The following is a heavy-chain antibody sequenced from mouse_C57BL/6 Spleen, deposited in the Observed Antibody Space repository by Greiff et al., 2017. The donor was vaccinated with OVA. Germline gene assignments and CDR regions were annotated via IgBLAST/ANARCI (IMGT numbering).Heavy chain of an antibody. D-gene: IGHD1-1*01. J-gene: IGHJ2*01. CDR3: ARAITTVTPDY. V-gene: IGHV3-6*01. Sequence: QSGPGLVKPSQSLSLTCSVTGYSITSGYYWNWIRQFPGNKLEWMGYISYDGSNNYNPSLKNRISITRDTSKNQFFLKLNSVTTEDTATYYCARAITTVTPDYWGQGTTLTVSS. CDR2: ISYDGSN. CDR1: GYSITSGYY.